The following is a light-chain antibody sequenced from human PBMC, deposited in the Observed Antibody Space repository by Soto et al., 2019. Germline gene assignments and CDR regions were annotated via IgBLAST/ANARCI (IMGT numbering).Light chain of an antibody. CDR2: DVT. V-gene: IGLV2-14*01. Sequence: QSALTQPVSVSGSPGQSITISCTGTSSDVGGYNYVSWFQQHPGKAPKLMIYDVTNRPSGVSNRFSGSKSGNTASLTISGLQAEDEADYYCSSYTSSNTLVFGPGTKLTVL. J-gene: IGLJ1*01. CDR1: SSDVGGYNY. CDR3: SSYTSSNTLV.